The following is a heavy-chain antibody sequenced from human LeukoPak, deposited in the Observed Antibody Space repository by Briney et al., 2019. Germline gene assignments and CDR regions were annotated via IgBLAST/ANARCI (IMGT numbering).Heavy chain of an antibody. V-gene: IGHV4-30-2*01. J-gene: IGHJ4*02. CDR2: IYHSGST. Sequence: SQTLSLTCAVSGGSISSGGYSWSWIRQPPGKGLEWIGYIYHSGSTYYNPSLKSRVTISVDRSKNQFSLKLSSVTAANTAVYYCARRRGAPVDYWGQGTLVTVSS. D-gene: IGHD3-10*01. CDR1: GGSISSGGYS. CDR3: ARRRGAPVDY.